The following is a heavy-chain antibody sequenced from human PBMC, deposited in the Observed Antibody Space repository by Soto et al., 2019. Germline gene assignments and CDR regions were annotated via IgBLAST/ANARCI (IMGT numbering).Heavy chain of an antibody. V-gene: IGHV3-21*01. J-gene: IGHJ5*02. D-gene: IGHD6-13*01. CDR3: TRDASRDSSARGWFDP. CDR1: GFTFRSFT. CDR2: ISSNSAYI. Sequence: GGSLRLSCAASGFTFRSFTMNWVRQAPGKELEWVSTISSNSAYIYYTDALGGRFTISRDNAKNSLHLQMNSLRAEDTAVYYCTRDASRDSSARGWFDPWGPGTLVTVSS.